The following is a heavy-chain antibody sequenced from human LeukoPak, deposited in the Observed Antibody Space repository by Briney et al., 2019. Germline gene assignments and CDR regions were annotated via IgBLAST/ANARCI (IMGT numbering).Heavy chain of an antibody. D-gene: IGHD3-10*01. CDR1: GFTFSNAW. J-gene: IGHJ4*02. CDR2: IKSKTDGGTT. Sequence: GGSLRLSCAASGFTFSNAWMSWVRQAPGKGLEWVGRIKSKTDGGTTDYAAPVKGRFTISRDDSKNTLYLQMNSLKTEDTAVYYCTTDVRRGITMVRGVIDKGGQGTLVTVSS. V-gene: IGHV3-15*01. CDR3: TTDVRRGITMVRGVIDK.